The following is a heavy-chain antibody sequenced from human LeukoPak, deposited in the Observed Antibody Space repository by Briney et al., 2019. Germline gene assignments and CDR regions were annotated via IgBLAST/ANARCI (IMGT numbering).Heavy chain of an antibody. J-gene: IGHJ4*02. V-gene: IGHV4-34*01. D-gene: IGHD2-2*01. Sequence: PSETLSLTCAVYGGSFSGYYWSWNRQPPGKGLEWIGEINHSGSTNYNPSLKSRVTISVDTSKNQFSLKLSSVTAADTAVYYCAGGTPYIVVVPAAXFDYWGQGTLVTVSS. CDR1: GGSFSGYY. CDR3: AGGTPYIVVVPAAXFDY. CDR2: INHSGST.